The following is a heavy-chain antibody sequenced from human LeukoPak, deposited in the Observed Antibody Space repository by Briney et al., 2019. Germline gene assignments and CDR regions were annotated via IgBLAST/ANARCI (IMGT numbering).Heavy chain of an antibody. CDR2: INPNSGGT. J-gene: IGHJ4*02. Sequence: ASVKVSCKASGYTFTGYYMHWVRQAPGQGLEWMGWINPNSGGTNYAQKFQGRVTMTRDTSISTAYMELSRLRSDDTAVYYCARGNWNDVGGSVDYWGQGTLVTVSS. CDR3: ARGNWNDVGGSVDY. V-gene: IGHV1-2*02. D-gene: IGHD1-1*01. CDR1: GYTFTGYY.